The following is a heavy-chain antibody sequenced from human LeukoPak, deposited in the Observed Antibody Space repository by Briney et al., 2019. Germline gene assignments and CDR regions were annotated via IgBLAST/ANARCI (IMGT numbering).Heavy chain of an antibody. V-gene: IGHV3-11*04. Sequence: GGSLRLSCAASGFTFSDYHMSWIRQAPGKGLEWVSYISSSGSTIYYADSVKGRFTISRDNAKNSLYLQMNSLRAEDTAVYYCARDGLLAAASFDYWGQGTLVTVSS. CDR3: ARDGLLAAASFDY. J-gene: IGHJ4*02. CDR2: ISSSGSTI. D-gene: IGHD6-13*01. CDR1: GFTFSDYH.